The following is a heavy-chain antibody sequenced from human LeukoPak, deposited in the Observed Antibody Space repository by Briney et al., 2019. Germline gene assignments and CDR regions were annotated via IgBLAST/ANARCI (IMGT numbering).Heavy chain of an antibody. J-gene: IGHJ3*02. CDR2: ISSSSSTI. CDR1: GFTFISYS. Sequence: QSGGSLRLSCAASGFTFISYSMNWVRQAPGKGLEWVSYISSSSSTIKYADSVKDRFTISRDNAKNSLYLQMNSLRDEDTAVYYCARDRYSSGWFGAFDIWGQGTLVTVSS. D-gene: IGHD6-19*01. V-gene: IGHV3-48*02. CDR3: ARDRYSSGWFGAFDI.